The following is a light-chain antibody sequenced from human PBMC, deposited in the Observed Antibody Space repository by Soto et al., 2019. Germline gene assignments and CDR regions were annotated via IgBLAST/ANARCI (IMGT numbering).Light chain of an antibody. J-gene: IGKJ5*01. Sequence: EIVMTQSPATLSMSPGERVTLSCRASQSISSSLAWYQQKRGQAPRLLMYDVSTRATGVPARFSGSGSGTEFTLTISSLQSEDFAVYYCQQYNNWPPLTFGQGTRLEIK. V-gene: IGKV3-15*01. CDR3: QQYNNWPPLT. CDR1: QSISSS. CDR2: DVS.